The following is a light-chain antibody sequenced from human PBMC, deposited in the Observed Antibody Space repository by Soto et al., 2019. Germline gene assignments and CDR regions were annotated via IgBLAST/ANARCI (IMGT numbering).Light chain of an antibody. V-gene: IGKV1-27*01. Sequence: DIQMTQSPSSLSASVGDRVTITCRASQVISNYLAWYQQKPGKVPKLLIYGASTLQSGVPSRFSGSGSGTDFTLTISSLQPEDVATYYCQEYNPAPLTFGGATKVDI. J-gene: IGKJ4*01. CDR3: QEYNPAPLT. CDR2: GAS. CDR1: QVISNY.